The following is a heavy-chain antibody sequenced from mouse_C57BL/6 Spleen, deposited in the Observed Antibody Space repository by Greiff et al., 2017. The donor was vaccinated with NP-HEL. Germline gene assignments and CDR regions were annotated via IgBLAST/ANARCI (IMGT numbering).Heavy chain of an antibody. V-gene: IGHV1-26*01. CDR2: INPNNGGT. D-gene: IGHD2-12*01. CDR3: ARLRRCWFAY. J-gene: IGHJ3*01. CDR1: GYTFTDYY. Sequence: VQLKQSGPELVKPGASVKISCKASGYTFTDYYMNWVKQSHGKSLEWIGDINPNNGGTSYNQKFKGKATLTVDKSSSTAYMELRSLTSEDSAVYYCARLRRCWFAYWGQGTLVTVSA.